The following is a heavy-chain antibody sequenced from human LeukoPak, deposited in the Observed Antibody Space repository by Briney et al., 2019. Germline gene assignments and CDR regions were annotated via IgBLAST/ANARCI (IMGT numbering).Heavy chain of an antibody. CDR2: INDSGIT. Sequence: SETLSLTCAVSGGSFSGHYWSWIRQPPGKGLEWIGEINDSGITNYNPSLKSRVTISADTSKNQFSLKLSSVTAAVTAVYYCAKNNWFDPWGQGTLVTVSS. CDR3: AKNNWFDP. CDR1: GGSFSGHY. V-gene: IGHV4-34*01. J-gene: IGHJ5*02.